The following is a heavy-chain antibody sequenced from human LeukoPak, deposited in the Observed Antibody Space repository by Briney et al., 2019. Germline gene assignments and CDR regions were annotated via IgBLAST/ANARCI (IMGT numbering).Heavy chain of an antibody. D-gene: IGHD2-21*01. CDR2: IYHSGST. CDR3: ARVLRHDIVVVYYYGMDV. CDR1: GYSISSGYC. V-gene: IGHV4-38-2*02. J-gene: IGHJ6*02. Sequence: SETLSLTCTVSGYSISSGYCWGWIRQPPGKGLEWIGSIYHSGSTYYNPSLKSRVTISVDTSKNQFSLKLSSVTAADTAVYYCARVLRHDIVVVYYYGMDVWGQGTTVTVSS.